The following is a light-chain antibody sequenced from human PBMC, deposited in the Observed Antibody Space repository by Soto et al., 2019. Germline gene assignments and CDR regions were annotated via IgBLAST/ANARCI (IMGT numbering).Light chain of an antibody. J-gene: IGKJ4*01. CDR1: QDIGNW. CDR2: AAS. V-gene: IGKV1-12*01. Sequence: DIQMTQSPSSVSAFVGDRVTITCRASQDIGNWLVWYQQKPGKAPKLLISAASNLQTGVPSRFIVSGSGTDFTLTTISRQPEDFASYYCRQAANFAPLTFGGGTKVEI. CDR3: RQAANFAPLT.